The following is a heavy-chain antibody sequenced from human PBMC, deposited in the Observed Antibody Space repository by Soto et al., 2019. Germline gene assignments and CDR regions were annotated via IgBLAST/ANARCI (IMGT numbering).Heavy chain of an antibody. Sequence: ASVKVSCKASGYTFTGYYMHWVRQAPGQGLEWMGWINPNSGGTNYAQKFQGWVTMTRDTSISTAYMELSRLRSDDPDVYYCARGGLSGFYAFDIWGQGTMVTVSS. J-gene: IGHJ3*02. D-gene: IGHD3-9*01. CDR3: ARGGLSGFYAFDI. CDR1: GYTFTGYY. V-gene: IGHV1-2*04. CDR2: INPNSGGT.